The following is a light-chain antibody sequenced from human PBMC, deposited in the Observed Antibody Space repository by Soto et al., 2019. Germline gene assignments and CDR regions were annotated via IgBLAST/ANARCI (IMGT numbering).Light chain of an antibody. CDR2: DVS. Sequence: QSVLAQPPSVSGSPGQSVTISCTGTSSDVGSYNRVSWYQQPPGTAPKLMIYDVSNRPSGVPDRFSGSKSGNTTSLTISGLQAEVFADYYCSAYTSIYTYVVVTGTNVTVL. V-gene: IGLV2-18*02. CDR3: SAYTSIYTYV. CDR1: SSDVGSYNR. J-gene: IGLJ1*01.